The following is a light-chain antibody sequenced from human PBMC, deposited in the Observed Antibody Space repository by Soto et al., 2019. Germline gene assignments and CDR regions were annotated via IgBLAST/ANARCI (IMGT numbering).Light chain of an antibody. CDR2: GAS. Sequence: EVVLTQSPDTLALSPGERATLSCRASQSVSSSYLAWYQQKPGQAPRLLIHGASSRATGIPDRFSGSGGGTDFALAISRLEPEDFAVYYCQQYDGSPWTFGQGTKVEIK. CDR3: QQYDGSPWT. V-gene: IGKV3-20*01. CDR1: QSVSSSY. J-gene: IGKJ1*01.